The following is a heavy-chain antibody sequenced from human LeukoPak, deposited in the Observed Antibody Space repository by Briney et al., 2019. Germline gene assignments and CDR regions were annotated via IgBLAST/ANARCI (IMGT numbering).Heavy chain of an antibody. CDR3: ARAHVGYYYYYMDV. V-gene: IGHV1-69*05. CDR1: GGTFSSYA. CDR2: TIPIFGTA. J-gene: IGHJ6*03. Sequence: SVKVTCKASGGTFSSYAISWVRQAPGQRFEWMGGTIPIFGTANYAQKFQGRVTITTDESTSTAYMELSSLRSDDTAVYYCARAHVGYYYYYMDVWGKGTTVTVSS. D-gene: IGHD1-26*01.